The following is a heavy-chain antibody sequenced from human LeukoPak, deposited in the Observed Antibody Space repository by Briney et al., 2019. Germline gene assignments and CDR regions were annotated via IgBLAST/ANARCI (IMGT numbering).Heavy chain of an antibody. CDR1: GYTFTSYG. D-gene: IGHD3-22*01. V-gene: IGHV1-18*01. Sequence: ASVKVSCKASGYTFTSYGISWVPQAPGQGLEWMGWISAYNGNTNYAQKLQGRVTMTTDTSTSTAYMELRSLRSDDTAVYYCARDPYYYDSSGYYYAEPSDYWGQGTLVTVSS. CDR3: ARDPYYYDSSGYYYAEPSDY. J-gene: IGHJ4*02. CDR2: ISAYNGNT.